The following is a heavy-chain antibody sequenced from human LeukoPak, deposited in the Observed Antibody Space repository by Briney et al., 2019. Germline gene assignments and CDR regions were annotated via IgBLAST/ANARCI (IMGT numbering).Heavy chain of an antibody. CDR1: GYTFTTYG. Sequence: ASVNVSCKASGYTFTTYGISWLRQPRGQGLDWMGWVSGNNGNTNYPQKLQGRVTMTTDTSTNTAYMELRSLRSDDTAVYYCARDFYHSGTNWYDVFDVWGQGTMVTVSS. CDR3: ARDFYHSGTNWYDVFDV. CDR2: VSGNNGNT. V-gene: IGHV1-18*01. J-gene: IGHJ3*01. D-gene: IGHD1-1*01.